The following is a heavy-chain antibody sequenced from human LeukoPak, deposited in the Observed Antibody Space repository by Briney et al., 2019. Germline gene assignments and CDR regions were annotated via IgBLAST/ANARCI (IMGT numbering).Heavy chain of an antibody. CDR2: INTNTGNP. J-gene: IGHJ4*02. CDR1: GYTFTSYS. V-gene: IGHV7-4-1*02. CDR3: NVEYSSSSDAADY. D-gene: IGHD6-6*01. Sequence: ASVKVSCKASGYTFTSYSMNWVRQAPGQGLEWMGWINTNTGNPTYAQGFTGRFVFSLDTSVSTAYLQISSLKAEDTAVYYCNVEYSSSSDAADYWGQGTLVTVSS.